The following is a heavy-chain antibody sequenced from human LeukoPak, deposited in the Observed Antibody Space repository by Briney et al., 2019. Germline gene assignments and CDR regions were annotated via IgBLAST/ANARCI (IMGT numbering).Heavy chain of an antibody. CDR3: AKVDSFWYFDL. CDR2: IGGSGGST. J-gene: IGHJ2*01. CDR1: GFTFGDYA. V-gene: IGHV3-23*01. D-gene: IGHD3-9*01. Sequence: PGRSLRLSCTASGFTFGDYAMTWVRQAPGKGLEWVSAIGGSGGSTYYADSVKGRFTVSRDNSKNTFFVQMNSLRADDTAVYYCAKVDSFWYFDLWGRGTLVTVSS.